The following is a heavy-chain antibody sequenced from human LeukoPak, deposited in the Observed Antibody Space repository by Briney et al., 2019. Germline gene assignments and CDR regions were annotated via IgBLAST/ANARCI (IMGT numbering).Heavy chain of an antibody. CDR2: IYSGGST. D-gene: IGHD2-2*01. CDR1: GFTVSSNY. J-gene: IGHJ5*02. Sequence: GGSLRPSCAASGFTVSSNYMSWVRQAPGKGLEWVSVIYSGGSTYYADSVKGRFTISRDNSKNTLYLQMNSLRAEDTAVYYCARERYCSSTSCPKNWFDPWGQGTLVTVSS. V-gene: IGHV3-66*01. CDR3: ARERYCSSTSCPKNWFDP.